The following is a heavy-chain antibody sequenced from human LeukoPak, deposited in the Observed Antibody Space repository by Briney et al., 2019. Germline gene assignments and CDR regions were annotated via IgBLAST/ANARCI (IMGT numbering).Heavy chain of an antibody. CDR2: ISAYNGNT. Sequence: ASVKVSCKASGYTFTSYGISWVRQAPGQGLEWMGWISAYNGNTNYAQKLQGRVTMTTDTSTSTAYMELRSLRSDDTAVYYCARVPETLWFGELLYFDYWGQGTLVTVSS. CDR3: ARVPETLWFGELLYFDY. J-gene: IGHJ4*02. V-gene: IGHV1-18*01. CDR1: GYTFTSYG. D-gene: IGHD3-10*01.